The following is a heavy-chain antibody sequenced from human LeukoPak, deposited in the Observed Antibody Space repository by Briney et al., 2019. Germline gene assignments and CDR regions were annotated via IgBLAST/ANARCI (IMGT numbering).Heavy chain of an antibody. CDR3: AKRILHYDFWSGPGAFDI. CDR2: ISDSGGST. CDR1: GFTFSSYA. V-gene: IGHV3-23*01. D-gene: IGHD3-3*01. Sequence: GGSLRLSCAASGFTFSSYAMNWVCQAPGKGLEWVSSISDSGGSTYYADSVKGRFTISRDNSKNTLHLQMNSLRAEGTAVYYCAKRILHYDFWSGPGAFDIWGQGTMVTVSS. J-gene: IGHJ3*02.